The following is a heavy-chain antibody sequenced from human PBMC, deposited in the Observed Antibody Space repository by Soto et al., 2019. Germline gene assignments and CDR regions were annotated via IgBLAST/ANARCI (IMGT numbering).Heavy chain of an antibody. V-gene: IGHV3-30-3*01. J-gene: IGHJ2*01. CDR2: ISYDGSNK. CDR1: GFTFSSYA. CDR3: AREFSPVTTSGFDL. Sequence: QVQLVESGGGMVQPGRSLRLSCAASGFTFSSYAMHWVRQAPGKGLEWVAVISYDGSNKYYADSVKGRFTISRDNSKNTLYLQMNSLRAEDTAVYYCAREFSPVTTSGFDLWGRGTLVTVSS. D-gene: IGHD4-17*01.